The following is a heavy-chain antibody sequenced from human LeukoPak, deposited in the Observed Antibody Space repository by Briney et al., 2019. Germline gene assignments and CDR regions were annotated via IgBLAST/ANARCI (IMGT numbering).Heavy chain of an antibody. CDR3: ARGPPYCSSTSCYLEY. J-gene: IGHJ4*02. D-gene: IGHD2-2*01. CDR2: IWYDGSNK. CDR1: GFTFSSYG. Sequence: GRSLRLSCAASGFTFSSYGMHWVRQAPGKGLEWVAVIWYDGSNKYYADSVKGRFTIPRDNSKNTLYLQMNSLRAEDTAVYYCARGPPYCSSTSCYLEYWGQGTLVTVSS. V-gene: IGHV3-33*01.